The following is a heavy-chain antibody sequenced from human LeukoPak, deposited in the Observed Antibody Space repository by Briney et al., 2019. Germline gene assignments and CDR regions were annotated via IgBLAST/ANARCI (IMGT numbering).Heavy chain of an antibody. CDR3: ARGWAPRIAAAYRV. D-gene: IGHD6-13*01. V-gene: IGHV4-34*01. Sequence: PSETLSLTCAVYGGSFSGYYWSWIRQPPGKGLEWIGEINHSGSTNYNPSLKSRVTISVDTSKNQFPLKLSSVTAADTAVYYCARGWAPRIAAAYRVWGQGTLVTVSS. J-gene: IGHJ4*02. CDR2: INHSGST. CDR1: GGSFSGYY.